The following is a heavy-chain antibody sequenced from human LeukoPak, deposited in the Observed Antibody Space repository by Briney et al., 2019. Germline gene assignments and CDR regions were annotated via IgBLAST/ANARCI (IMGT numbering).Heavy chain of an antibody. D-gene: IGHD6-13*01. Sequence: PGGSLRLSCAASGFTFSIYSMNWVRQAPGKGLEWVSYITSDRRTISYADPVKGRFTISRDNDKRLLYLQMDSLGAGDTAIYYCARSTSGTFDYWGQGMLVTVSS. CDR3: ARSTSGTFDY. J-gene: IGHJ4*02. CDR2: ITSDRRTI. CDR1: GFTFSIYS. V-gene: IGHV3-48*01.